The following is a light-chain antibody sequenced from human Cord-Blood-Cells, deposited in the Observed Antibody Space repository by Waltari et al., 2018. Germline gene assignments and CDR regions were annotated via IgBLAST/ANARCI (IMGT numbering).Light chain of an antibody. CDR3: CSYAGSSTWV. Sequence: QSALTQPASVSGSPGQSITISCTGTSSDVGSYNLVSWYQQHPGKAPKLVIYEGSKRPSGVSNRFSASQSGHTASLTISGLQAEDEADYYCCSYAGSSTWVFGGGTKLTVL. CDR2: EGS. CDR1: SSDVGSYNL. J-gene: IGLJ3*02. V-gene: IGLV2-23*01.